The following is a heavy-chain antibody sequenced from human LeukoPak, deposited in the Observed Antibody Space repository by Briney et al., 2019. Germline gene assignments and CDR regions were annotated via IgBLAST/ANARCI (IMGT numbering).Heavy chain of an antibody. CDR1: GYTLTELS. V-gene: IGHV1-24*01. CDR3: ATAPYYYDSSGPFDY. CDR2: FDPEDGET. D-gene: IGHD3-22*01. J-gene: IGHJ4*02. Sequence: GASVKVSCKVSGYTLTELSMHWVRQAPGKGLEWMGGFDPEDGETIYAQKFQGRVTMTEDTSTDTAYMELSSLRSEDTAVYYCATAPYYYDSSGPFDYWGQGTLVTVS.